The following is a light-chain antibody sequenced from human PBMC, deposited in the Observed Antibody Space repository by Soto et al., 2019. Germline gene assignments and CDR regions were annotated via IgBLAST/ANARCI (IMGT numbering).Light chain of an antibody. Sequence: DIQMTQSPSSLSASVGDRVTITCQASQDISHYLNWYQQKPGKAPKRLIYDASNLETGVPSRFRGSGSGTDFTLTISSLQPEDVATYYCHQSYSTPPFTFGPGTKVDIK. V-gene: IGKV1-39*01. CDR1: QDISHY. CDR2: DAS. J-gene: IGKJ3*01. CDR3: HQSYSTPPFT.